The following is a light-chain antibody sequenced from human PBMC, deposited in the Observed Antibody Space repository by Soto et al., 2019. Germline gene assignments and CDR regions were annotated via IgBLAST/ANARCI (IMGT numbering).Light chain of an antibody. CDR2: GAS. CDR3: QQYCSSPLT. CDR1: QSVIGNY. J-gene: IGKJ4*01. Sequence: NVLTQSPGTLSLSPGEIATLSCRASQSVIGNYLAWYQQKPDQAPRLLIYGASRRATGIPDRFSGSVSGADYTLTISSLEPEDFAVYNCQQYCSSPLTFGGETKVDIK. V-gene: IGKV3-20*01.